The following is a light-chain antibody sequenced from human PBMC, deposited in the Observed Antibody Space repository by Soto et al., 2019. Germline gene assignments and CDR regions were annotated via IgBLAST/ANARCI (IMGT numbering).Light chain of an antibody. Sequence: DIQMTQSPSSLSASVGDRVTITCQASQDIRNYLNWYQQKTGKAPKLLIYDASNMETGVPSRFSGGGYGTDFTVTISSLQHEDIATYYCQHYDNFPLPFGPRTKVAIK. CDR2: DAS. CDR3: QHYDNFPLP. V-gene: IGKV1-33*01. CDR1: QDIRNY. J-gene: IGKJ3*01.